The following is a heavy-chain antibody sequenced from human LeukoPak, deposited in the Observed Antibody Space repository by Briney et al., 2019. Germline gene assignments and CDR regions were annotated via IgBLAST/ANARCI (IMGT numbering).Heavy chain of an antibody. Sequence: SETLSLTCTVSGGSISNINYYWAWIRQPPGTGLEWIGTIYYSGSTYYNSSLKSRVTMSLDTSKNQFSLKLSSVTAADTAVYYCARVRAQLRPGAFDIWGQGTMVTVSS. V-gene: IGHV4-39*07. CDR1: GGSISNINYY. CDR3: ARVRAQLRPGAFDI. CDR2: IYYSGST. D-gene: IGHD1-1*01. J-gene: IGHJ3*02.